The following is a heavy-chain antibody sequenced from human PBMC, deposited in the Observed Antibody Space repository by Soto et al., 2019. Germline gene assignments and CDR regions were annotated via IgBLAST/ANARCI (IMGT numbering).Heavy chain of an antibody. CDR2: IIPILGSA. CDR1: GGTFSSYA. CDR3: ASRERVDAFDI. D-gene: IGHD1-26*01. V-gene: IGHV1-69*01. J-gene: IGHJ3*02. Sequence: QVQLVQSGAEVKKPESSVKVSCKASGGTFSSYAISWVRQAPGQGLEWMGGIIPILGSAKYAQKFQVRVTITADESTSTTYMELSSLRSEDAAVYYCASRERVDAFDIWGQGTMVTVSS.